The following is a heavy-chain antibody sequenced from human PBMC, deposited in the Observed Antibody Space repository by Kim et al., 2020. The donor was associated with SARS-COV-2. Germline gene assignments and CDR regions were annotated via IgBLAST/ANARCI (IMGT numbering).Heavy chain of an antibody. Sequence: SETLSLTCTVSGGSISSYYWSWIRQPPGKGLEWIGYIYYSGSTNYNPSLKSRVTISVDTSKNQCSLKLSSVTAADTAVYYCARYCSSTSCVHYWGQGTLVTVSS. V-gene: IGHV4-59*01. J-gene: IGHJ4*02. CDR2: IYYSGST. CDR3: ARYCSSTSCVHY. CDR1: GGSISSYY. D-gene: IGHD2-2*01.